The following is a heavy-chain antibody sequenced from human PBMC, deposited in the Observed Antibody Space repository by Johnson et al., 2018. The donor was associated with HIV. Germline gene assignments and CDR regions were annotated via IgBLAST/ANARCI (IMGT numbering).Heavy chain of an antibody. D-gene: IGHD6-13*01. V-gene: IGHV3-11*05. CDR2: INWSGGIT. CDR1: GFTFSDYY. CDR3: ARVASPGTRAFNS. J-gene: IGHJ3*02. Sequence: QVQLVESGGGLVKPGGSLRLSCAASGFTFSDYYMSWIRQAPGKGLEWVSDINWSGGITNYLDSVKGRFTISRDNAKNSLFLQMSSLRAEDTALYYCARVASPGTRAFNSWGRGTMVTVSS.